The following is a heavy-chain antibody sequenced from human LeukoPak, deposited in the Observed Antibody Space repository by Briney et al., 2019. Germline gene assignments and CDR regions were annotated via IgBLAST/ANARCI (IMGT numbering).Heavy chain of an antibody. CDR1: GFTVSSNY. CDR3: ARGGPAAGRFDY. D-gene: IGHD6-13*01. J-gene: IGHJ4*02. V-gene: IGHV3-66*01. Sequence: AGGSLRLSRAASGFTVSSNYMSWVRQAPGKGLEWVSVIYSGGSTYYADSVEGRFTISRDNSKNTLYLQMNSLRAEDTAVYYCARGGPAAGRFDYWGQGTLVTVSS. CDR2: IYSGGST.